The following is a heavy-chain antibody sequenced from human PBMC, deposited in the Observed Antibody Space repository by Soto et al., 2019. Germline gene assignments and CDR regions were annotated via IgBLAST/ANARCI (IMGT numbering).Heavy chain of an antibody. Sequence: PXGSLRLSCAASGFTFSSYAMHWVRQAPGKGLEWVAVISYDGSNKYYADSVKGRFTISRDNSKNTLYLQMNSLRAEDTAVYYCARLPDIVLVPAAEYYFDYWGQGTLVTVSS. J-gene: IGHJ4*02. V-gene: IGHV3-30-3*01. CDR3: ARLPDIVLVPAAEYYFDY. CDR2: ISYDGSNK. D-gene: IGHD2-2*01. CDR1: GFTFSSYA.